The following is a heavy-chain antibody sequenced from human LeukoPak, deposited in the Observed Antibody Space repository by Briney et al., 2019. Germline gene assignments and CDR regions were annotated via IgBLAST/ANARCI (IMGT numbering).Heavy chain of an antibody. CDR3: ARDGYTYGSFDY. V-gene: IGHV4-34*01. D-gene: IGHD5-18*01. J-gene: IGHJ4*02. CDR1: GGSFSGYY. Sequence: SETLSLTCAVYGGSFSGYYWSWIRQPPGKGLEWIGEINHSGSTYSNPSLKSRVTISVDTSKSQFSLKLSSVTAADTAVYYCARDGYTYGSFDYWGQGTLVTVSS. CDR2: INHSGST.